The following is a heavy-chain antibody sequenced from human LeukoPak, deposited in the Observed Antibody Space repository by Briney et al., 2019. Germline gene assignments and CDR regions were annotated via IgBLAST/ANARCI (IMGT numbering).Heavy chain of an antibody. CDR1: GGSISSGGYS. J-gene: IGHJ4*02. V-gene: IGHV4-30-2*01. CDR2: IYHSGST. D-gene: IGHD3-9*01. Sequence: PSETLSLTCALSGGSISSGGYSWSWIRQPPGKGLEWIGYIYHSGSTYYNPSLKSRVSISVDRSKNQFSLKLSSVTAADTAVYYCARGADILSPHFDYWGQGTLVTVSS. CDR3: ARGADILSPHFDY.